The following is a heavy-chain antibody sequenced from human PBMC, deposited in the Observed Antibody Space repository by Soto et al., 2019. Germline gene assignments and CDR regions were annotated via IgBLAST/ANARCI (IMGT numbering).Heavy chain of an antibody. Sequence: SETLSLTCAVYGGSFSGYYWSWFRQPPGKGLEWIGEINHSGSTNYTPSLKSRVTISVDTSKNQFSLKLSSVTAADTAVYYCARGLRYFDPHLDYWGQGTLVT. CDR2: INHSGST. J-gene: IGHJ4*02. D-gene: IGHD3-9*01. CDR1: GGSFSGYY. CDR3: ARGLRYFDPHLDY. V-gene: IGHV4-34*01.